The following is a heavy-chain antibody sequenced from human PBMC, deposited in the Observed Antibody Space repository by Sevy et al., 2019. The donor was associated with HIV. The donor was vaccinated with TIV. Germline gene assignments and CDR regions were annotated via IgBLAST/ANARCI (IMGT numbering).Heavy chain of an antibody. V-gene: IGHV3-30-3*01. J-gene: IGHJ4*02. CDR3: ARDQYYDSSGSPYFDY. CDR1: GFTFSSYA. CDR2: ISYDGSNK. Sequence: GGSLRLSCAASGFTFSSYAMHWVRQAPGKGLEWVAVISYDGSNKYYADSVKGRFTISRDNSKNTLYLQMNSLRAEDTAVYYCARDQYYDSSGSPYFDYWGQGTLVNVSS. D-gene: IGHD3-22*01.